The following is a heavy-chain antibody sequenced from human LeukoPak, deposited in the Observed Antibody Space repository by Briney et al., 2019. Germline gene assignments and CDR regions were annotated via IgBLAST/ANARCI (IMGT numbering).Heavy chain of an antibody. D-gene: IGHD4-17*01. CDR2: IYYSGST. V-gene: IGHV4-31*03. Sequence: SQTLSLTCTFSGGSLSSSDYYWGWIRQHPGKGLEWIGYIYYSGSTYSNPSLKSRVPISLDTSKKQFSLRRSSVTVADTAVYYCARGSLRSYFDYWGQGTLVTVSS. J-gene: IGHJ4*02. CDR1: GGSLSSSDYY. CDR3: ARGSLRSYFDY.